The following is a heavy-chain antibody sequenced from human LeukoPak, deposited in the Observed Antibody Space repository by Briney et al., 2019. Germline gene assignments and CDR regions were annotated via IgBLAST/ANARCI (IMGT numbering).Heavy chain of an antibody. CDR2: ITPTSSTI. Sequence: GGSLRLSCAASGFTFNRYRINWVRQAPGKGLEWLSYITPTSSTIYYADSVQGRFTISRDNAKNSAYLQMSGLRVEDTAMYYCARDDPASGDEFDSWGQGILVTVSS. CDR3: ARDDPASGDEFDS. CDR1: GFTFNRYR. V-gene: IGHV3-48*01. D-gene: IGHD6-13*01. J-gene: IGHJ4*02.